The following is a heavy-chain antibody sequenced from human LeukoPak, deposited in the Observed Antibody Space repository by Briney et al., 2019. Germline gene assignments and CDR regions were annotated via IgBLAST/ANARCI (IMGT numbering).Heavy chain of an antibody. Sequence: ASVKVSCKASGYTFTSYGISWGRQAPGQRPEWMGWINAGNGNTKYSQKFQGRVTITRDTSASTAYMELSSLTSEDTAVYYCARGPRAAADDYWGQGTLVTVSS. J-gene: IGHJ4*02. D-gene: IGHD6-13*01. CDR2: INAGNGNT. V-gene: IGHV1-3*01. CDR1: GYTFTSYG. CDR3: ARGPRAAADDY.